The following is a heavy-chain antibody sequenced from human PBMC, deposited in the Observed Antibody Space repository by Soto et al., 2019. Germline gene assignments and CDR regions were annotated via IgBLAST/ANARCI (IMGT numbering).Heavy chain of an antibody. J-gene: IGHJ5*02. CDR1: GGSISSYY. Sequence: SETLSLTCTVSGGSISSYYWSWIRQPPGKALEWIGYIYHSGSTNYNPSLKSRVTISVDRSKNQFSLKLSSVTAADTAVYYCARGYGSGSYYNLNWFDPWGQGTLVTVSS. V-gene: IGHV4-59*12. D-gene: IGHD3-10*01. CDR3: ARGYGSGSYYNLNWFDP. CDR2: IYHSGST.